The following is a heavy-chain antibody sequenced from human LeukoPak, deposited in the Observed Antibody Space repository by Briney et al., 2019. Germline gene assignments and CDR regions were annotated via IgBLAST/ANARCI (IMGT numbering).Heavy chain of an antibody. CDR1: GFTFTSSA. Sequence: ASVKVSCKTSGFTFTSSAVQWVRQARGQRLEWIGWIVVGSGNTNYAQKFQERVTITRDMSTSTAYMELSSLRSEDTAVYYCAAEQYSSSSSFDYWGQGTLVTVSS. CDR3: AAEQYSSSSSFDY. V-gene: IGHV1-58*01. CDR2: IVVGSGNT. J-gene: IGHJ4*02. D-gene: IGHD6-6*01.